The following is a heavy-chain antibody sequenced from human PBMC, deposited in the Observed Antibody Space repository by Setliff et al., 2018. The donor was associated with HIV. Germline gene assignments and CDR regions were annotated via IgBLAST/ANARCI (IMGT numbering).Heavy chain of an antibody. Sequence: LKISCAASGFTFSNYGMYWVRQAPGKGLEWVTFIRYDGSNKYNADSVKGRFTTARDNSKNTLYLQMNSLRAEDTAVYYCARGSSGWGMDYYYYYMDVWGKGTTVTVSS. J-gene: IGHJ6*03. CDR2: IRYDGSNK. CDR3: ARGSSGWGMDYYYYYMDV. CDR1: GFTFSNYG. D-gene: IGHD6-19*01. V-gene: IGHV3-30*02.